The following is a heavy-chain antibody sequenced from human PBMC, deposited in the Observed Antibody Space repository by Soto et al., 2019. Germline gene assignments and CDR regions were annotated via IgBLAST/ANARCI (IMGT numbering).Heavy chain of an antibody. D-gene: IGHD3-3*01. CDR3: ARAPRYDFWSGYYTGVGAFDI. J-gene: IGHJ3*02. V-gene: IGHV4-34*01. CDR2: INHSGST. Sequence: QVQLQQWGAGLLKPSETLSLTCAVYGGSFSGYYWSWIRQPPGKGLEWIGEINHSGSTNYNPSLKSRVTISVDTSKTQFSLKLSSVTAADTAVYYCARAPRYDFWSGYYTGVGAFDIWGQGTMVTVSS. CDR1: GGSFSGYY.